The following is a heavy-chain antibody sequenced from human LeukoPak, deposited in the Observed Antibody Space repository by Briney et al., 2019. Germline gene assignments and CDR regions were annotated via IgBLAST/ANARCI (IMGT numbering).Heavy chain of an antibody. V-gene: IGHV4-34*01. CDR1: GGSLSGYY. Sequence: PSETLSLTCAVSGGSLSGYYWTWIRQPPGKGLEWIGEINHSGSTNYNPSLKSRVTISVDTSKNQFSLKLSSVTAADTAVYYCARLVNDYVWGSYRSRDYWGQGTLVTVSS. CDR3: ARLVNDYVWGSYRSRDY. D-gene: IGHD3-16*02. CDR2: INHSGST. J-gene: IGHJ4*02.